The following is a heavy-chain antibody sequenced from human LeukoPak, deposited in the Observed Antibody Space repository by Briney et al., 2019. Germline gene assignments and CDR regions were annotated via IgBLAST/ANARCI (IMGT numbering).Heavy chain of an antibody. J-gene: IGHJ4*02. D-gene: IGHD2-15*01. V-gene: IGHV1-2*02. CDR2: INPNSGVT. CDR1: GYTFTGYY. Sequence: ASVKVSCKASGYTFTGYYMHWVRQAPGLGLEWMGWINPNSGVTNYAQKFQGRVTMTRDTSISTAYMELSRLRSDDTAVYYCASEGGGSPRFDYWGQGTLVTVSS. CDR3: ASEGGGSPRFDY.